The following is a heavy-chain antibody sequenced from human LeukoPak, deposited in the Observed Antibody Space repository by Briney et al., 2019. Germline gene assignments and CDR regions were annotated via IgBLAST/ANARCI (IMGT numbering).Heavy chain of an antibody. CDR1: GFTFSSYG. Sequence: PGGSLRLSCAASGFTFSSYGMHWVRQAPGKGLEWVAVIWYDGSNKYYADSVKGRFTISRDNSKNTLYLQMNSLRAEDTAVYYCARDRSTGVGLLWFGDTNTYYFDYWGQGTLVTVSS. CDR2: IWYDGSNK. D-gene: IGHD3-10*01. J-gene: IGHJ4*02. V-gene: IGHV3-33*01. CDR3: ARDRSTGVGLLWFGDTNTYYFDY.